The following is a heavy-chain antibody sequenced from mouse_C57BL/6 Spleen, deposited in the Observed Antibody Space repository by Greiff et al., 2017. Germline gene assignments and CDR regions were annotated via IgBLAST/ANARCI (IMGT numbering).Heavy chain of an antibody. D-gene: IGHD2-4*01. CDR1: GYTFTNYW. V-gene: IGHV1-63*01. CDR2: IYPGGGYT. Sequence: VQLKESGAELVRPGTSVKMSCKASGYTFTNYWIGWAKQRPGHGLEWIGDIYPGGGYTNYNEKFKGKATLTADKSSSTAYMQFSSLASEDSAIYYCARVDDYGGFAYWGQGTLVTVSA. CDR3: ARVDDYGGFAY. J-gene: IGHJ3*01.